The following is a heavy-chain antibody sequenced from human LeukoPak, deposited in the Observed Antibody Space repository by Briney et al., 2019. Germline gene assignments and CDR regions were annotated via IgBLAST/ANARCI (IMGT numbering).Heavy chain of an antibody. CDR3: ARPAVRGSYYYYFDY. J-gene: IGHJ4*02. V-gene: IGHV1-2*02. D-gene: IGHD1-26*01. Sequence: ASVKVSCKASGYTFTGYYMHWVRQAPGHGLEWMGWINPNSGGTNYAQKFQGRVTMTRDTPISTAYMELSRLRSDDTAVYYCARPAVRGSYYYYFDYWGQGTLVTVPS. CDR2: INPNSGGT. CDR1: GYTFTGYY.